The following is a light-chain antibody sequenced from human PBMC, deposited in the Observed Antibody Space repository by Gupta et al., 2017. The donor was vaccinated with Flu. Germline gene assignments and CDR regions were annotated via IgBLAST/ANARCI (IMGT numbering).Light chain of an antibody. CDR1: QSLVYRDGNTY. J-gene: IGKJ2*02. Sequence: VVMTQSPLSLPVTLGQPASISCRSSQSLVYRDGNTYLNWFQQRPGQSPRRLIYEVSNRDSGVPDRFSGSGSGTDFTLKSSRVEAEDVGVYYCMKDTHPWTFGQGTKMEIK. CDR2: EVS. CDR3: MKDTHPWT. V-gene: IGKV2-30*01.